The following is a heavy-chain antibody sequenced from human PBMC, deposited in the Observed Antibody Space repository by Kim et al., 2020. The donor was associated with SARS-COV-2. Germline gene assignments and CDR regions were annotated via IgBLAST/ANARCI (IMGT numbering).Heavy chain of an antibody. Sequence: GGSLRLSCAASGFTFSNAWMSWVRQAPGKGLEWVGRIKSKTDGGTTDYAAPVKGRFTISRDDSKNTLYLQMNSLKTEDTAMYYCTTEYCGGDCYPNYYYYGMDVWGQGTTVTVSS. V-gene: IGHV3-15*01. CDR2: IKSKTDGGTT. CDR3: TTEYCGGDCYPNYYYYGMDV. D-gene: IGHD2-21*02. J-gene: IGHJ6*02. CDR1: GFTFSNAW.